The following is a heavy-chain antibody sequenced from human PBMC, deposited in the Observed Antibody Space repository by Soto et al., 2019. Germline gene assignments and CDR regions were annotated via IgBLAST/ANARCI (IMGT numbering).Heavy chain of an antibody. CDR2: IRSKTNSYAT. Sequence: PGGSLRLSCAASGFTFSGSAMHWVRQASGKGLEWVGRIRSKTNSYATAYAASVKGRFTISRDNSKNTVLLQMNSLRAEDTAVYYCVMSRTTMTTGLDYWGQGTPVTVSS. D-gene: IGHD4-17*01. J-gene: IGHJ4*02. CDR3: VMSRTTMTTGLDY. V-gene: IGHV3-73*01. CDR1: GFTFSGSA.